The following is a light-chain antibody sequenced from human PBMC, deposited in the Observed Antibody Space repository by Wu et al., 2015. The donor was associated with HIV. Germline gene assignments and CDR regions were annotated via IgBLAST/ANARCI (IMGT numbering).Light chain of an antibody. Sequence: GKRATLSCRASQTITSNYLAWYQQKPGHGSHGSSSMVHPQATGIPDRFSGSGSGTDFTLTISRLDPEDFAVYYCQQYGSSPGTFGQGTKVEIK. CDR2: VHP. CDR1: QTITSNY. CDR3: QQYGSSPGT. J-gene: IGKJ1*01. V-gene: IGKV3-20*01.